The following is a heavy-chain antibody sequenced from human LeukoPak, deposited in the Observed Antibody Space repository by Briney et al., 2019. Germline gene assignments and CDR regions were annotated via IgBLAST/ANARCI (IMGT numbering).Heavy chain of an antibody. CDR1: GGSISSYY. V-gene: IGHV4-59*08. J-gene: IGHJ4*02. Sequence: SETLSLTCTVSGGSISSYYWSWIRQPPGKGLEWIGYIYYSGSTNYNPSLKSRVTISVDTSKNQFSLKLSSVTAADTAVYYCARHYSSSGYFRYFDYGGKGTLVTVSS. CDR2: IYYSGST. CDR3: ARHYSSSGYFRYFDY. D-gene: IGHD6-13*01.